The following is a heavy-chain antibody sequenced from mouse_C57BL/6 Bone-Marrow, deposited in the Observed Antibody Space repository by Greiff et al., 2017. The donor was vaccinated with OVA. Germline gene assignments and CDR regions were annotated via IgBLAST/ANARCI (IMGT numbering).Heavy chain of an antibody. CDR1: GFTFSSYG. J-gene: IGHJ2*01. Sequence: DVQLVESGGDLVKPGGSLKLSCAASGFTFSSYGMSWVRQTPDKRLEWVATISSGGSYTYYPDSVKGRFTISRDNAKNTLYLQMSSLKSEDTAMYYCARRQGGQGTTLTVSS. CDR3: ARRQ. CDR2: ISSGGSYT. V-gene: IGHV5-6*01.